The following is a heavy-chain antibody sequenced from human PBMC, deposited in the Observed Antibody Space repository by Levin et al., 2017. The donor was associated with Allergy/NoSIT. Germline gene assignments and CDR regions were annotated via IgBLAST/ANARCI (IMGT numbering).Heavy chain of an antibody. CDR3: ARYSGSGSLIDY. CDR2: INNDGSST. Sequence: PGESLKISCAASGFTFSSYWMHWVRQAPGKGLVWVSRINNDGSSTSYADSVKGRFTISRDNAKNTLYLQMNSLRPEDTAVYYCARYSGSGSLIDYWGQGTLVTVSS. V-gene: IGHV3-74*01. J-gene: IGHJ4*02. D-gene: IGHD3-10*01. CDR1: GFTFSSYW.